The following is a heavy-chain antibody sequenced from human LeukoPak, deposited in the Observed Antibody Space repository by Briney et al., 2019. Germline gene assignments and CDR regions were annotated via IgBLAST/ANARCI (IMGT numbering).Heavy chain of an antibody. CDR3: AKHYMGSYYNRGFDY. CDR2: IYHSGTT. D-gene: IGHD3-10*01. CDR1: GYSISSGYY. V-gene: IGHV4-38-2*02. Sequence: SETLSLTCTVSGYSISSGYYWGWIRQPPGKGLEWIGSIYHSGTTYYNPSLKSRVTISVDTSKNQFSLKLSSVTAADTAVYYCAKHYMGSYYNRGFDYWGQGTLVTISS. J-gene: IGHJ4*02.